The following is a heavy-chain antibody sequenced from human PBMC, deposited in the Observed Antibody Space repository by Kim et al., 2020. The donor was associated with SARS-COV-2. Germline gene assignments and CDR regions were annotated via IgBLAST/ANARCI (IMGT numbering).Heavy chain of an antibody. CDR3: AKAPIVDVPTGKTWFDP. D-gene: IGHD2-2*01. Sequence: VKGRFTISRDNSKSTLYLQMNSLRLEDTAVYYCAKAPIVDVPTGKTWFDPWGQGTLVIVSS. J-gene: IGHJ5*02. V-gene: IGHV3-30*02.